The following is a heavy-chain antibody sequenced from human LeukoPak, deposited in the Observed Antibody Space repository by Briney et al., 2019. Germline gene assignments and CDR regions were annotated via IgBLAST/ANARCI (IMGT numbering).Heavy chain of an antibody. CDR2: INHSGST. J-gene: IGHJ6*02. CDR1: GGSFSGDY. Sequence: PSETLSLTCAVYGGSFSGDYWSWIRQPPGKGLEWIGEINHSGSTNYNPSLKSRVTISVDTSKNQFSLKLSSVTAADTAVYYCARLTYYYGMDVWGQGTTVTVSS. V-gene: IGHV4-34*01. CDR3: ARLTYYYGMDV.